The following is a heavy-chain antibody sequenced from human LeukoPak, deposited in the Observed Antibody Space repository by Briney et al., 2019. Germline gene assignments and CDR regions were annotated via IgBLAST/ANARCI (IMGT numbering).Heavy chain of an antibody. CDR1: GYTFTSYA. D-gene: IGHD3-3*01. J-gene: IGHJ4*02. Sequence: ASVKVSCKASGYTFTSYAISWVRQAPGQGLEWMGWISAYNGNTNYAQKLQGRVTMTTDTSTSTAYMELRSLRSDDTAVYYCARLYYDFWSGYYTGSDYWGQGTLVTVSS. CDR2: ISAYNGNT. V-gene: IGHV1-18*01. CDR3: ARLYYDFWSGYYTGSDY.